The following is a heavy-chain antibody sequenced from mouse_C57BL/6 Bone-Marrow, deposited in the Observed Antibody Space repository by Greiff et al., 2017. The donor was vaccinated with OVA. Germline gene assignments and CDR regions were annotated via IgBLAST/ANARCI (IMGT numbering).Heavy chain of an antibody. CDR1: GYTFTDYN. D-gene: IGHD2-12*01. Sequence: VQLQQSGPELVKPGASVKIPCKASGYTFTDYNMDWVKQSHGKSLEWIGDINPNNGGTIYNQKFKGKATLTVDKSSSTAYMELRSRTSEDTAVEYGARLRRLYYYAMDYWGQGTSVTVSS. CDR2: INPNNGGT. J-gene: IGHJ4*01. V-gene: IGHV1-18*01. CDR3: ARLRRLYYYAMDY.